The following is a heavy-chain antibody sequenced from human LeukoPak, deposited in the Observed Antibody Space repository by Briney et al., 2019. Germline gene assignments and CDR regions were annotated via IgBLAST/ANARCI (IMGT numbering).Heavy chain of an antibody. CDR3: ARGGHITMVRGVIIYFDY. CDR2: INPNSGGT. Sequence: GASVKVSCKASGYTFTGYYMHWVRQAPGQGLEWMGWINPNSGGTNYAQKFQGRVTMTRDTSISTAYMELSRLRSDDTAVYYCARGGHITMVRGVIIYFDYCGQGTLVTVSS. V-gene: IGHV1-2*02. CDR1: GYTFTGYY. D-gene: IGHD3-10*01. J-gene: IGHJ4*02.